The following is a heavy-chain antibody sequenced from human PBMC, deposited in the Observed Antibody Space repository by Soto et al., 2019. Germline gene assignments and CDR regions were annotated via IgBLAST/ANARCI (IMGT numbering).Heavy chain of an antibody. CDR3: ARGGPKYSGYDVFDY. J-gene: IGHJ4*02. V-gene: IGHV3-21*01. Sequence: EVQLVESGGGLVKPGGSLRLSCAASGFTFSSYSMNWVRQAPGKGLEWVSSISSSSSYIYYADSVKGRFTISRDNAKNSLYLQMNSLRAEDTAVYYCARGGPKYSGYDVFDYWGQGTLVTVSS. CDR2: ISSSSSYI. D-gene: IGHD5-12*01. CDR1: GFTFSSYS.